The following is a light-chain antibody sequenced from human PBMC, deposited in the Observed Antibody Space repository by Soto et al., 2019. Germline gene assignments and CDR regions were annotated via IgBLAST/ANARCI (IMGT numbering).Light chain of an antibody. CDR3: QQYNSQWT. Sequence: DVQMTQSPSTLSGSVVDGVTSTCRASQTISSWLAWYQQKPGRAPKLLIYKASSLESGVPSRFSGSGSGTEFTLTISSLQPDDFATYYCQQYNSQWTFGQGTKVDIK. CDR1: QTISSW. V-gene: IGKV1-5*03. J-gene: IGKJ1*01. CDR2: KAS.